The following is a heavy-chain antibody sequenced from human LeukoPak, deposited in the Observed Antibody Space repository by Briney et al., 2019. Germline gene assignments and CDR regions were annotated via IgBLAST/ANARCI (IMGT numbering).Heavy chain of an antibody. D-gene: IGHD2-2*01. CDR3: ARGSTVWQGGWFDP. CDR2: IYYSGST. J-gene: IGHJ5*02. CDR1: GDSLSTYS. Sequence: SETLSLTCTVSGDSLSTYSWSWLRQPPGKGLEYIGYIYYSGSTNYNPSLKSRVTMSVDTSKNQFSLKLNSVTAADTAVYYCARGSTVWQGGWFDPWGQGTLVTVSS. V-gene: IGHV4-59*08.